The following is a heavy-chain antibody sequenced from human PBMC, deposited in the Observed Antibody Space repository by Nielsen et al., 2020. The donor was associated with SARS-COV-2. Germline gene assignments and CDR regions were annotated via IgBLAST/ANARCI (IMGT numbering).Heavy chain of an antibody. Sequence: GESLKISCAASGFTFSSYGMHWVRQAPGKGLEWVAVIWYDGSNKYYADSVKGRFTISRDNSKNSLYLQMNSLRAEDTAVYYCARERLSSGYSYGFDYWGQGTLVTVSS. V-gene: IGHV3-33*08. CDR2: IWYDGSNK. CDR1: GFTFSSYG. J-gene: IGHJ4*02. D-gene: IGHD5-18*01. CDR3: ARERLSSGYSYGFDY.